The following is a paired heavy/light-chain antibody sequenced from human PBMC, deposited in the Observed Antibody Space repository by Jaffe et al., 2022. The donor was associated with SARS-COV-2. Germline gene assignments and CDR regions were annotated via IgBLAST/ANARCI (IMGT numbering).Heavy chain of an antibody. CDR2: RCYSGSI. CDR3: ARGVDAYKMGY. CDR1: GGSISSGGTH. Sequence: QVQLQESGPGLVKPSQTLSLTCTVSGGSISSGGTHWSWIRQHPGKGLEWIGTRCYSGSIDYNPSLKSRVTISVDTSKNQFSLNLSSVTSTDTAVYYCARGVDAYKMGYWGQGTLVTVSS. D-gene: IGHD2-15*01. J-gene: IGHJ4*02. V-gene: IGHV4-31*03.
Light chain of an antibody. CDR3: HQYYSGPWT. CDR2: WAS. CDR1: QNVLYSSNNKNY. Sequence: DIVMTQSPDSLAVSLGERATINCKSSQNVLYSSNNKNYLAWYQQKPGQPPKLLIYWASTRESGVPDRFSGSGSGTDFTLTINSLQAEDVAVYYCHQYYSGPWTFGQGTKVEVK. J-gene: IGKJ1*01. V-gene: IGKV4-1*01.